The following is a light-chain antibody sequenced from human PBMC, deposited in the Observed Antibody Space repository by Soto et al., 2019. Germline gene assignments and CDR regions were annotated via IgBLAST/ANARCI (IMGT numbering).Light chain of an antibody. V-gene: IGKV3-20*01. CDR1: QTVISTH. J-gene: IGKJ5*01. Sequence: IILTPSPGTLSLSPEERATLSCKASQTVISTHLAWYQQKPGQAPRLLIYATSNGATGIPDRFSGSGSGRDFTLTIDRLEPEEFAVYDCQQYDSSSVTFGQGTRLEIK. CDR3: QQYDSSSVT. CDR2: ATS.